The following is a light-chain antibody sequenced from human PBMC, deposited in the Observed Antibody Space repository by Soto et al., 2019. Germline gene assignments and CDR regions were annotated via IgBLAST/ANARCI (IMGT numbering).Light chain of an antibody. CDR3: QQYGDSPPWT. Sequence: EIVLTQSPGTLSLSPGERATLSCRASQSVGSDYLAWYQQKPGQAPRLLIYGASRRATGVPDRFSGSGSGSDFTLTISRLVPEDFAVYYCQQYGDSPPWTFGQGTKVEIK. J-gene: IGKJ1*01. CDR1: QSVGSDY. V-gene: IGKV3-20*01. CDR2: GAS.